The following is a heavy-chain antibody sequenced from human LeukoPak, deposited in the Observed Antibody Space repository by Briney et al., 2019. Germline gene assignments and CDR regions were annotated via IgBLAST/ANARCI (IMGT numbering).Heavy chain of an antibody. J-gene: IGHJ4*02. CDR3: ARLFSGAVRYCSGGSCYRGIDY. D-gene: IGHD2-15*01. CDR1: GGSIRSSSYY. V-gene: IGHV4-39*01. Sequence: PSETLSLTCTVSGGSIRSSSYYWGWIRQPPGKGLEWIGSIYYSGSTYYNPSLKSRVTISVDTSKNQFSLKLSSVTAADTAVYYCARLFSGAVRYCSGGSCYRGIDYWGQGTLVTVSS. CDR2: IYYSGST.